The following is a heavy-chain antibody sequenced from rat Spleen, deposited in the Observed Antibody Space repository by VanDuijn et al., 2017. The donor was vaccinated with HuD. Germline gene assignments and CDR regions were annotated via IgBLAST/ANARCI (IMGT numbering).Heavy chain of an antibody. CDR2: ISYDGRRV. D-gene: IGHD5-1*01. CDR3: ASRTANWFAY. Sequence: EVQLVESDGGLVQPGRSLKLSCAASVFTFSDYYMAWVRQAPTKGLEWVATISYDGRRVYFRDSVKGRFTISRDNAKSNLYLQMDSLRSEDTATYYCASRTANWFAYWGQGTLVTVSS. CDR1: VFTFSDYY. J-gene: IGHJ3*01. V-gene: IGHV5-29*01.